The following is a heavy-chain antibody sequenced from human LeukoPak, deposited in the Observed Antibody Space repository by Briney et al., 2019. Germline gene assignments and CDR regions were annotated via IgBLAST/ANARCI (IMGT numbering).Heavy chain of an antibody. V-gene: IGHV1-18*01. D-gene: IGHD3-10*01. CDR1: GYTFTSYG. J-gene: IGHJ6*02. Sequence: ASVKVSCKASGYTFTSYGISWVRQAPGQGLEWMGWISAYNGNTNYAQKLQGRVTMTTDTSTSTAYMELRSLRSDDTAVYYCARVWVTMVRGVIHGMDIWGQGTTVTVSS. CDR2: ISAYNGNT. CDR3: ARVWVTMVRGVIHGMDI.